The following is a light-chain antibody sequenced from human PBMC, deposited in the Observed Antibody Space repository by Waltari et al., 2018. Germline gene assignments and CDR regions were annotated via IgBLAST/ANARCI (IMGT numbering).Light chain of an antibody. V-gene: IGKV3D-20*01. J-gene: IGKJ4*01. CDR2: AAS. Sequence: CEANQYITGSLMTCYHQEPGQAPRLLIYAASSRAPGVPDRFSGSGSGTDFTLTISRLEPEDSAVYYCQQYDGSVVTFGGGTKVEIK. CDR1: QYITGSL. CDR3: QQYDGSVVT.